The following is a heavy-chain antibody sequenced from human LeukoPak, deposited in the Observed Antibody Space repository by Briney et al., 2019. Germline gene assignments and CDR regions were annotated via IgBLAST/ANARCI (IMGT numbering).Heavy chain of an antibody. CDR3: ARALVAPYYFDY. Sequence: GGSLRLSCAASGFTFNSYWMHWVRQAPGKGLVWVSRINTDGVSTTYADSVKGRFTISRDNAQNTLYLQMSSLRADDTAVYYCARALVAPYYFDYWGQGALVTVSS. J-gene: IGHJ4*02. CDR2: INTDGVST. CDR1: GFTFNSYW. V-gene: IGHV3-74*01. D-gene: IGHD2-15*01.